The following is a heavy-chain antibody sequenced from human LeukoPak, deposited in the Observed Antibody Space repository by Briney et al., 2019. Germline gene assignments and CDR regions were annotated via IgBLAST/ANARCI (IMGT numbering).Heavy chain of an antibody. CDR2: FHNTGGT. Sequence: SETLSLTCSVSGGSIISYYWRWIRQPPGKGLEWIGYFHNTGGTNYNPYVKSRVTISVDTSKNQFSLNLNSLTAADTAVYYCARGLPGRDAFDVWGQGTVVTVSS. V-gene: IGHV4-59*01. CDR1: GGSIISYY. D-gene: IGHD3-16*01. CDR3: ARGLPGRDAFDV. J-gene: IGHJ3*01.